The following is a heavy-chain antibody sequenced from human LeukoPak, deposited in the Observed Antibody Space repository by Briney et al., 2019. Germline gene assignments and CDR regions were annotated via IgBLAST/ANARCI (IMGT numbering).Heavy chain of an antibody. CDR3: VRRGESASYGDYRFDY. V-gene: IGHV3-23*01. J-gene: IGHJ4*02. CDR2: ISGSSGLT. CDR1: GLTFSNYA. Sequence: GGSLRLSCAASGLTFSNYAMSWVRQAPGRGLEWVSAISGSSGLTYYADSVKGRFTISRDNSKNTLFLQMNSLRAEDTAVYYCVRRGESASYGDYRFDYWGQGTLVTVSS. D-gene: IGHD4-17*01.